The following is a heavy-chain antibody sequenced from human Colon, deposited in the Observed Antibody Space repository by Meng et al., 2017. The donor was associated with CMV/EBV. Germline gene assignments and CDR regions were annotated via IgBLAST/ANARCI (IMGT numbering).Heavy chain of an antibody. V-gene: IGHV3-30-3*01. CDR2: ISSDGNIK. CDR3: AKVDQLLYKEPHYYGMDV. D-gene: IGHD2-2*02. Sequence: GGSLRLSCAASGFTFSRSAIHWVRQAPGKGLEWVALISSDGNIKYYADSVKGRFTISRDNSRDTLSLQMNNLRAEDTAVYYCAKVDQLLYKEPHYYGMDVWGQGTTVTVSS. J-gene: IGHJ6*02. CDR1: GFTFSRSA.